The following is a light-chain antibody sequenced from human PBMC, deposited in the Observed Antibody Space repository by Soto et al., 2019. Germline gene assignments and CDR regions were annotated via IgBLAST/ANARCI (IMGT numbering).Light chain of an antibody. Sequence: EIVMTQSPATLSVSPGGRATLSCRASQSVSSNLAWYQQKPGQAPRLLIYGASSRATGIPDRFSGSGSGTDFTLTISRLEPEDFAVYYCQQYGSSLTWTFGQGTKVDNK. V-gene: IGKV3-20*01. CDR3: QQYGSSLTWT. J-gene: IGKJ1*01. CDR2: GAS. CDR1: QSVSSN.